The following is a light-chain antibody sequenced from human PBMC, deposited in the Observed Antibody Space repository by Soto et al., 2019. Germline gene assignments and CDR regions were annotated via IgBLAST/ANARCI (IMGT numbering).Light chain of an antibody. J-gene: IGKJ4*01. CDR2: DAS. CDR1: QSVSSY. CDR3: QQRSNWPST. V-gene: IGKV3-11*01. Sequence: EIVLTQSPATLSLSPGERVALSCRASQSVSSYLAWYQQKPGQAPRLLIYDASKRAPGIPGRFSGSGSGTDFTLTISSLEAEDFAVYFCQQRSNWPSTFGGGTKVEI.